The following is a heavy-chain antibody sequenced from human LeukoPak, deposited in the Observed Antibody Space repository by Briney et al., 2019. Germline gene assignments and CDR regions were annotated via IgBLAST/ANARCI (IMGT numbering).Heavy chain of an antibody. CDR1: GFTFSSYA. CDR3: ARDSRGSSPGIAAAGTNWFDP. J-gene: IGHJ5*02. Sequence: QPGGSLRLSCAASGFTFSSYAMHWVRQAPGKGLEWVAVITYDGSNKYYADSVKGRFTISRDNSKNTLYLQMNSLRAEDTAVYYCARDSRGSSPGIAAAGTNWFDPWGQGTLVTVSS. V-gene: IGHV3-30-3*01. CDR2: ITYDGSNK. D-gene: IGHD6-13*01.